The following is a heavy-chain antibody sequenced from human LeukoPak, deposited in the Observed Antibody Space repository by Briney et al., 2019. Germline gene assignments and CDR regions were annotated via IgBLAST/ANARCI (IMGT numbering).Heavy chain of an antibody. V-gene: IGHV3-9*03. CDR2: ISWNSGIT. CDR1: GFTFDDYA. D-gene: IGHD6-13*01. Sequence: PGGSLRLSCAASGFTFDDYAMHWVRQAPGKGLEWVSGISWNSGITAYADSVKGRFTISRDNAKNTLYLQMNSLRAEDMALYYCVKDIVYSNTSTFFNWVQGTLVTVSS. J-gene: IGHJ4*02. CDR3: VKDIVYSNTSTFFN.